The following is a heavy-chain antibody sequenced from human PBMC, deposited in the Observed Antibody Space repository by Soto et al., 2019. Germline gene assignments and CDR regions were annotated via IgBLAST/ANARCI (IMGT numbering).Heavy chain of an antibody. Sequence: SETLSLTCTVSGGSISSYYWSWIRQPPGKGLEWIGYIYYSGSTNYNPSPKSRVTISVDTSKNQFSLKLSSVTAADTAVYYCARDSSVGATPTPGLYGMDVWGQGTTVTVSS. V-gene: IGHV4-59*01. CDR2: IYYSGST. D-gene: IGHD1-26*01. J-gene: IGHJ6*02. CDR1: GGSISSYY. CDR3: ARDSSVGATPTPGLYGMDV.